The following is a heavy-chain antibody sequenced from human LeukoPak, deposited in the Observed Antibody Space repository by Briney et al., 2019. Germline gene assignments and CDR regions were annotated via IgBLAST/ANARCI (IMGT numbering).Heavy chain of an antibody. J-gene: IGHJ6*03. V-gene: IGHV4-38-2*02. CDR3: ARVEVDYYYMDV. Sequence: SETLSLTCTVSGYSISSGYYWGWIRQPPGKGLEWIGNIYHSGNTYYSLSLKSRVTISVDTSKNQFSLKLSSVTAADTAVYCCARVEVDYYYMDVWGKGTTVTVSS. CDR2: IYHSGNT. D-gene: IGHD3-3*01. CDR1: GYSISSGYY.